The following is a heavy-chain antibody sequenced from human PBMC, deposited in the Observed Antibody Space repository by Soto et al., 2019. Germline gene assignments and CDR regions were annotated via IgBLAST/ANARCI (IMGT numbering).Heavy chain of an antibody. CDR3: ATLSYYDSWSGFHY. D-gene: IGHD3-3*01. J-gene: IGHJ4*02. CDR1: GYIFSRNW. Sequence: GESLKISCKGSGYIFSRNWIGWVRQMPGKGLEWMGIIYPGDSDTKYSPSFQGQVTISVDKSISTAYLQWSSLKASDTAMYYCATLSYYDSWSGFHYWGQGTPVTVSS. CDR2: IYPGDSDT. V-gene: IGHV5-51*01.